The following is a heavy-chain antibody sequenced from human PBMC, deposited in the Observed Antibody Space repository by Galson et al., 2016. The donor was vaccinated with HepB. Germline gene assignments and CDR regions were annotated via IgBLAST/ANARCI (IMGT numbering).Heavy chain of an antibody. CDR1: AFDFNSYS. D-gene: IGHD3-3*01. CDR3: AREKEPTSTIFGVVTRASDI. J-gene: IGHJ3*02. Sequence: SLRLSCAASAFDFNSYSLHWVRQAPGKGLEAVAVISGDENNEDYADSVRGRFTISRDISRNTLYLQMNSLRPEDSAIYFCAREKEPTSTIFGVVTRASDIWGQGTMVLVSS. CDR2: ISGDENNE. V-gene: IGHV3-30*04.